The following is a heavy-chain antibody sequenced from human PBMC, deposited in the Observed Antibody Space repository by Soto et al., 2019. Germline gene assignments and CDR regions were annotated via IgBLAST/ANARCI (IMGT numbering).Heavy chain of an antibody. V-gene: IGHV1-69*19. D-gene: IGHD3-10*01. CDR2: ISPMFGAA. J-gene: IGHJ4*02. CDR3: AREVQVHTPAFVY. CDR1: GGTFNTYA. Sequence: VQLVQSGAEMKKPGSSVKVSCQSSGGTFNTYAMNWVRQAPGQGPEWMGDISPMFGAANYAPKFQGRVTITADESTGTSYMQLSSLTSEDTALYFCAREVQVHTPAFVYWGQGTLVNVSS.